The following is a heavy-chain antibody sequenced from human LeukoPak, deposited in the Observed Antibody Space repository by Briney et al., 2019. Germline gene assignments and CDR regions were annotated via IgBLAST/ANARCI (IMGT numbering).Heavy chain of an antibody. D-gene: IGHD4-23*01. CDR2: IYPRDSDT. V-gene: IGHV5-51*01. CDR1: GYSFTSYW. CDR3: ARPRGGGNKPSYFDY. J-gene: IGHJ4*02. Sequence: GESLKISCKGSGYSFTSYWIGWVRQMPGKGLEWMGIIYPRDSDTRYSPSFQGQVTISADKSISTAYLQWSSLKASDIAMYYCARPRGGGNKPSYFDYWGQGTHVTVSS.